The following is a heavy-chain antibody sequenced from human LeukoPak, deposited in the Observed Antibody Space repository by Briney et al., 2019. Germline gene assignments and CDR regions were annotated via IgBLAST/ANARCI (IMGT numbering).Heavy chain of an antibody. Sequence: GGSLRLSCAASGFTFSSYWMTWVRQAPGKGLEWVSGISGSGGNTYYTDFVRGRLSISRDNSKNTLYLQVNSLRAEDTAVYYCAKGRTEGGTLALDYWGQGTLVTVSS. V-gene: IGHV3-23*01. CDR2: ISGSGGNT. D-gene: IGHD6-19*01. CDR1: GFTFSSYW. J-gene: IGHJ4*02. CDR3: AKGRTEGGTLALDY.